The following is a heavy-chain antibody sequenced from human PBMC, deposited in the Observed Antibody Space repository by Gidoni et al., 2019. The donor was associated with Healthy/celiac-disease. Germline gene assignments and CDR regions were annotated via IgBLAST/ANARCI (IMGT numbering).Heavy chain of an antibody. V-gene: IGHV3-13*01. J-gene: IGHJ6*02. CDR2: IGTAGDT. Sequence: EVQLVESGGGLVQPGGSLRLSCAASGFPFSSYDMHWVRQATGKGLEWVSAIGTAGDTYYPGSVKGRFTISRENAKNSLYLQMNSLRAGDTAVYYCARALPGGDYYGMDVWGQGTTVTVSS. D-gene: IGHD1-26*01. CDR1: GFPFSSYD. CDR3: ARALPGGDYYGMDV.